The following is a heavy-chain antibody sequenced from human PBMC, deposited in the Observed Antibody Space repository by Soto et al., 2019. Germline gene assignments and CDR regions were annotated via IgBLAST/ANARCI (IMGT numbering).Heavy chain of an antibody. V-gene: IGHV6-1*01. CDR3: ARDPPDFHSAFDS. J-gene: IGHJ4*02. CDR1: GDSVSSNRAA. Sequence: SQTLSLTCAISGDSVSSNRAAWNWIRQSPPRGLEWLGRTYYRSKWYNDYAVSVKSRITINPDTSHNQFSLQLNSVTPEDTAVYYCARDPPDFHSAFDSWGQGTLVTVSS. CDR2: TYYRSKWYN. D-gene: IGHD4-4*01.